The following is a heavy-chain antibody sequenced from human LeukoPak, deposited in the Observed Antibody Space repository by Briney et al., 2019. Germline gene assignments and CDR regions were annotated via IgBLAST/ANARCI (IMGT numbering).Heavy chain of an antibody. Sequence: GASVKVSCKASGYTFTGYYMHWVRQAPGQGLEWTGWINPRSGGTNSAQKFQGRVTMTRDTSISTAYMELSRLRSDDTAVYYCARRTSTGYSSGWTFDYWGQGTLVTVSS. CDR3: ARRTSTGYSSGWTFDY. V-gene: IGHV1-2*02. J-gene: IGHJ4*02. CDR1: GYTFTGYY. CDR2: INPRSGGT. D-gene: IGHD6-19*01.